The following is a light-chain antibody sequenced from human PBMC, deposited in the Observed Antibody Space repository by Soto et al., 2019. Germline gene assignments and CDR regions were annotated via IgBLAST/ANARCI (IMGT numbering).Light chain of an antibody. Sequence: QMTQSPSTLSASVGDRVTITCRASQSISSWLAWYQQKPGKAPKLLIYDASSLESGVPSRFSGSGSGTTFTLTISSLQPDDFATYYCQHYNSYSEAFGQGTKVDIK. CDR1: QSISSW. V-gene: IGKV1-5*01. J-gene: IGKJ1*01. CDR3: QHYNSYSEA. CDR2: DAS.